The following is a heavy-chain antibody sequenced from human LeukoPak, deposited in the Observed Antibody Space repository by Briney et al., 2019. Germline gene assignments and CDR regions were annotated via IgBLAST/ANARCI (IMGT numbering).Heavy chain of an antibody. V-gene: IGHV4-38-2*02. Sequence: PSETLSLTCTVSGYSISSGYYWGWIRQPPGKGLEWIGSIYHSGSTYYNPSLKSRVTISVDTSKNQFSLKLSSVTAADTAVYYCARLKGSLPEFDYWGQGTLVTVSS. CDR1: GYSISSGYY. J-gene: IGHJ4*02. D-gene: IGHD3-10*01. CDR3: ARLKGSLPEFDY. CDR2: IYHSGST.